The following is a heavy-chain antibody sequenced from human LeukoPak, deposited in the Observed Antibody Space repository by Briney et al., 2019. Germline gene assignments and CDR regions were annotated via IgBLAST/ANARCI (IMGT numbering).Heavy chain of an antibody. Sequence: SVKVSCKASGGTFSSYAISWVRQTPGQGLEWMGGIVPIFGTTKYAQKFQGRVTLTADESTSTAYMELSSLRSEDTAFYYCARDPGHSGGQNWGQGTLVTVSS. V-gene: IGHV1-69*13. CDR3: ARDPGHSGGQN. J-gene: IGHJ4*02. CDR1: GGTFSSYA. D-gene: IGHD5-12*01. CDR2: IVPIFGTT.